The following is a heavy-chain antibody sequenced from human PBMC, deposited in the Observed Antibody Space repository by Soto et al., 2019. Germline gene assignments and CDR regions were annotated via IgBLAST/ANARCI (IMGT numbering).Heavy chain of an antibody. CDR2: IYYSGST. CDR3: ARGSTIFGVILT. Sequence: SETLSLTCTVSGGSISSYYWSWIRQPPGKGLEWIGYIYYSGSTNYNPSLKSRVTISVDTSKNQFSLKLSSVTAADTAVYYCARGSTIFGVILTWGQGTLVTVSS. J-gene: IGHJ4*02. CDR1: GGSISSYY. V-gene: IGHV4-59*01. D-gene: IGHD3-3*01.